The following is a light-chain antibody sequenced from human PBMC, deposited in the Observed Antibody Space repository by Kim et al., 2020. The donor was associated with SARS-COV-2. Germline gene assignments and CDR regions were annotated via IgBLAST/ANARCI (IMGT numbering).Light chain of an antibody. CDR3: AAWDDSLKGV. CDR1: KSNIGNNP. CDR2: NNN. J-gene: IGLJ3*02. Sequence: PGQEVPISCSGSKSNIGNNPVSWYQQLPGTAPKLLISNNNQRPSGVPDRFSGSTSGTSASLAISGLQSEDEADYYCAAWDDSLKGVFGGGTKVTVL. V-gene: IGLV1-44*01.